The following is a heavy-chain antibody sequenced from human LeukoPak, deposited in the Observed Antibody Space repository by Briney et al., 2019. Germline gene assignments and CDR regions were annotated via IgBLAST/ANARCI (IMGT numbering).Heavy chain of an antibody. V-gene: IGHV3-9*01. CDR3: AKEHYREQYGDLDV. CDR2: ISWNSGSI. D-gene: IGHD4-17*01. J-gene: IGHJ6*02. Sequence: QPGGSLRLSCAASGFTFDDYAMHWVRQAPGKGLEWVSGISWNSGSIGYADSVKGRFTISRDNAKNSLYLQMNSLRAEDTALYYCAKEHYREQYGDLDVWGQGTTVTVSS. CDR1: GFTFDDYA.